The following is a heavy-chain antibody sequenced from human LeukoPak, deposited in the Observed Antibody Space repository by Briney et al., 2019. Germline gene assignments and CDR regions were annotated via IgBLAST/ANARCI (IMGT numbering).Heavy chain of an antibody. D-gene: IGHD3-3*01. CDR2: IYYSGST. CDR1: GGSINNTIFY. Sequence: SETLSLTCTVSGGSINNTIFYWGWIRQPPGKGLEWIGYIYYSGSTNYNPSLKSRVTISVDTSKNQFSLKLSSVTAADTAVYYCARVHTYDFWSGPPTWFDPWGQGTLVTVSS. CDR3: ARVHTYDFWSGPPTWFDP. J-gene: IGHJ5*02. V-gene: IGHV4-61*05.